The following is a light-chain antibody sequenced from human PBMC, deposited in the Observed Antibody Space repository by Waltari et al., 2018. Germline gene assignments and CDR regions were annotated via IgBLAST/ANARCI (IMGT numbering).Light chain of an antibody. Sequence: EMVLTQSPGTASLSPGERFTLSCRASQTVGSSSLAWYQQKPGQAPRLVIYRASRRATGIPDRFSGSGSGTDFSLTISRLEPEDFAVYYCQQHGTLPATFGQGTKVEIK. CDR3: QQHGTLPAT. CDR1: QTVGSSS. CDR2: RAS. J-gene: IGKJ1*01. V-gene: IGKV3-20*01.